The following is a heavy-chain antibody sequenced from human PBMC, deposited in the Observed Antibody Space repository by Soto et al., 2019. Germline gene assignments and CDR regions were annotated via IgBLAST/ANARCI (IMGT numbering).Heavy chain of an antibody. Sequence: QVQLVESGGGVVQPGRSLRLSCAASGFTFSSYGMHWVRQAPGKGLEWVAVISYDGSTKYYADSVKGRFTISRDNSKNTLYLQMNSLRAEDTAVYYCAKDSSNPYYYYGMDVWGQGTTVTVSS. D-gene: IGHD7-27*01. CDR1: GFTFSSYG. CDR2: ISYDGSTK. J-gene: IGHJ6*02. CDR3: AKDSSNPYYYYGMDV. V-gene: IGHV3-30*18.